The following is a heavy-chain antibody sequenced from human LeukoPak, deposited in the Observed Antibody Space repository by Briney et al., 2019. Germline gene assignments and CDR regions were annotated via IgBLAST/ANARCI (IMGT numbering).Heavy chain of an antibody. CDR3: ASYDSSGYYYFDY. J-gene: IGHJ4*02. D-gene: IGHD3-22*01. Sequence: GASVKVSCKASGYTLTSYYMHWVRQAPGQGLEWMGIINPSGGSTSYAQKFQGRVTMTRDTSTSTVYMELSSLRSEDTAVYYCASYDSSGYYYFDYWGQGTLVTVSS. V-gene: IGHV1-46*01. CDR1: GYTLTSYY. CDR2: INPSGGST.